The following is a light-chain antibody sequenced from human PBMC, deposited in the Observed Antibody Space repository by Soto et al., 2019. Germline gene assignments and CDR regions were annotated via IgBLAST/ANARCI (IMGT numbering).Light chain of an antibody. Sequence: QSVLTQPASVSGSPGQSITISCSGSRSDIGSYNNVAWYQQHPGKAPRVMIFGVTKRPSGISDRFFGSKSGSTASLTISGLQAEDEADYFCFSYAGSSIWVFGGRTKVTVL. CDR2: GVT. V-gene: IGLV2-23*02. J-gene: IGLJ3*02. CDR3: FSYAGSSIWV. CDR1: RSDIGSYNN.